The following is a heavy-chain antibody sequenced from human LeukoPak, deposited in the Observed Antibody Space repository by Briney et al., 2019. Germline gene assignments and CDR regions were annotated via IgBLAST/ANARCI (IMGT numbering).Heavy chain of an antibody. CDR2: IYYSGST. CDR1: GGSISSYY. Sequence: SETLSLTCTVSGGSISSYYWSWIRQPPGKGLEWIGYIYYSGSTNYNPSLKSRVTMSVDTSKNQFSLKLSSVTAADTAVYYCARDNGIAAAGLAFDIWGQGTMVTVSS. J-gene: IGHJ3*02. V-gene: IGHV4-59*12. D-gene: IGHD6-13*01. CDR3: ARDNGIAAAGLAFDI.